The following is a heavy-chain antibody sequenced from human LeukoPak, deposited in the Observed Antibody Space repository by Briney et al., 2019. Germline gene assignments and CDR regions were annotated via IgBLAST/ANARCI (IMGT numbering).Heavy chain of an antibody. CDR1: GGSISSYY. Sequence: SETLSLTCTVSGGSISSYYWSWIRQPPGKGLEWIGYIYYSGSTNYNPSLRSRVTISVDTSKNQFSLKLSSVTAADTAVYYCARAGYQLPTNYYYYGMDVWGQGTTVTVSS. CDR2: IYYSGST. CDR3: ARAGYQLPTNYYYYGMDV. J-gene: IGHJ6*02. D-gene: IGHD2-2*01. V-gene: IGHV4-59*01.